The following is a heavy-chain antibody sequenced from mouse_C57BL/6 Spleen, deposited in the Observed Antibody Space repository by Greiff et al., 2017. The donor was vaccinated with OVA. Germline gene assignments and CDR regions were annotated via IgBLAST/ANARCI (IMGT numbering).Heavy chain of an antibody. J-gene: IGHJ2*01. D-gene: IGHD1-1*01. CDR3: TDYYGSSS. CDR1: GYTFTDYE. V-gene: IGHV1-15*01. CDR2: IDPETGGT. Sequence: QVQLQQSGAELVRPGASVTLSCKASGYTFTDYEMHWVKQTPVHGLEWIGAIDPETGGTAYTQKFKGKAILTADKSTSTAYMELRSLTSEDSAVYYCTDYYGSSSWGQGTTLTVSS.